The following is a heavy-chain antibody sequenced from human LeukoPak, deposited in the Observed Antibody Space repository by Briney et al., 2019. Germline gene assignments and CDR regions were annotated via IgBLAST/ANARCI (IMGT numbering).Heavy chain of an antibody. CDR1: GYTFTSYG. Sequence: ASVKVSCKASGYTFTSYGISWVRQAPGQGLEWMGWISAYNGNTNYAQKIQGRVTMTTDTSTSSAYMELRSLRSDDTAVYYCARVYSANIVVVPAAMSYYYYYYMDVWGKGTTVTVSS. CDR3: ARVYSANIVVVPAAMSYYYYYYMDV. D-gene: IGHD2-2*01. J-gene: IGHJ6*03. CDR2: ISAYNGNT. V-gene: IGHV1-18*01.